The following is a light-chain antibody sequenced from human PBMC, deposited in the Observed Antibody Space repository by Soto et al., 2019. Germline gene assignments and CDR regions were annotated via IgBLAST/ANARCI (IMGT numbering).Light chain of an antibody. J-gene: IGKJ1*01. CDR3: QQSYSTPPWT. Sequence: DVQMTPSPSSLSASVGDRVTITCRASQSVSIYLNWYQQKPGKAPNLLISAASSLQNGVPSRFRGSGSGTDFTLTISGLQREDFATYYCQQSYSTPPWTFGQGTKVDIK. V-gene: IGKV1-39*01. CDR1: QSVSIY. CDR2: AAS.